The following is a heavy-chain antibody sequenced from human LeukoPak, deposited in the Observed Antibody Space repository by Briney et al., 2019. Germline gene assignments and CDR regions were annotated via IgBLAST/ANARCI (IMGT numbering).Heavy chain of an antibody. D-gene: IGHD2-15*01. CDR1: GGFVSTTNYY. CDR3: ARGTYCSGGTCYSSNWFDP. J-gene: IGHJ5*02. Sequence: PSETLSLTCSVSGGFVSTTNYYWSWIRQPPGKGLEWIGYVYSSGSTKYNPSLKSPVTISLDTSKNQFSLKLNSVTAADTAVYYCARGTYCSGGTCYSSNWFDPWGQGTLVTVSS. CDR2: VYSSGST. V-gene: IGHV4-61*01.